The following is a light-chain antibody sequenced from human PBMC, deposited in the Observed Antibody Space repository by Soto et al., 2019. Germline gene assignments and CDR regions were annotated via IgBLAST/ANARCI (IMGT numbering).Light chain of an antibody. CDR1: SSDVGGYEY. V-gene: IGLV2-11*01. CDR3: SSHAGSYAHVA. Sequence: QSVLTQPRSVSGSPGQSVTISCTGTSSDVGGYEYVSWYQQHPGKAPKLIIYDVFKRHSGVPDRFSGSKSGNTASLTISGLQAEDEADYYCSSHAGSYAHVAIGGGTKLTVL. CDR2: DVF. J-gene: IGLJ2*01.